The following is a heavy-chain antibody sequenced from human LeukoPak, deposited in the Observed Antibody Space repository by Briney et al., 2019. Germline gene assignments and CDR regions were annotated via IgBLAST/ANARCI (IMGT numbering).Heavy chain of an antibody. CDR3: TTGSNDGAYYYYYYMDV. Sequence: PGGSLRLSCAASGFTFSNAWMSWVRQAPGKGLEWVGRIKSKTDGGTTDYAAPVKGRFTISRDDSKNTLYLQMNSLKTEDTAVYYCTTGSNDGAYYYYYYMDVWGKGTTVTVSS. CDR2: IKSKTDGGTT. CDR1: GFTFSNAW. D-gene: IGHD3-10*01. J-gene: IGHJ6*03. V-gene: IGHV3-15*01.